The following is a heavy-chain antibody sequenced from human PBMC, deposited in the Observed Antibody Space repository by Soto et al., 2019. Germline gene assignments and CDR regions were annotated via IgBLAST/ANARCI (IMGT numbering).Heavy chain of an antibody. J-gene: IGHJ4*02. CDR1: GGSISSSSYY. V-gene: IGHV4-39*07. CDR3: ARARASGPDSKEIDY. CDR2: IYHSGST. D-gene: IGHD6-19*01. Sequence: PSETLSLTCTVSGGSISSSSYYWGWIRQPPGKGLEWIGEIYHSGSTNYNPSLKSRVTLSVDKSKNQFSLKLSSVTAADTAVYYCARARASGPDSKEIDYWGQGTLVTVSS.